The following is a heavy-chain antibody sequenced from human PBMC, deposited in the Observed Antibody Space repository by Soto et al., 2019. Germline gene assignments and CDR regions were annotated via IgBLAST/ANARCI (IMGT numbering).Heavy chain of an antibody. J-gene: IGHJ5*02. Sequence: ASVKVSCKASGYTFTGYYMHWVRQAPGQGLEWMGWINPNSGGTNYAQKFQGRVTMTRDTSISTAYMELSKLRSDDTAVYYCARGDYADPNWFDPWGQGTLVTVSS. D-gene: IGHD4-17*01. CDR2: INPNSGGT. CDR3: ARGDYADPNWFDP. V-gene: IGHV1-2*02. CDR1: GYTFTGYY.